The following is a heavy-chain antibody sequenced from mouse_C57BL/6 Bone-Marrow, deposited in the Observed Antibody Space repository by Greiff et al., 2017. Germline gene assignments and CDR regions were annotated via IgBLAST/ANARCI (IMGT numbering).Heavy chain of an antibody. CDR1: GYTFTSYW. CDR3: ARDRDYGSSYWYFDV. D-gene: IGHD1-1*01. V-gene: IGHV1-52*01. CDR2: IDPSDSET. J-gene: IGHJ1*03. Sequence: QVQLQQPGAELVRPGSSVKLSCKASGYTFTSYWMHWVKQRPIQGLEWIGNIDPSDSETHYNQKFKDKATLTVDKSSSTAYMQLSSLTSEDSAVYYCARDRDYGSSYWYFDVWGTGTTLTVSS.